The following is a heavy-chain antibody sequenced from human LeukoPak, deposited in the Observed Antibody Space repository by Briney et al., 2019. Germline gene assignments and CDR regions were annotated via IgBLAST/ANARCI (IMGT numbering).Heavy chain of an antibody. V-gene: IGHV4-39*07. J-gene: IGHJ3*02. D-gene: IGHD3-16*02. Sequence: PSETLSLTCTVSGGSISSSSYYWGWIRQPPGKGLEWIGSIYYSGSTYYNPSLKSRVTISVDTSKNQFSLKLSSVTAADTAVYYCARDRLRLGELSHGSQDAFDIWGQGTMVTVSS. CDR3: ARDRLRLGELSHGSQDAFDI. CDR2: IYYSGST. CDR1: GGSISSSSYY.